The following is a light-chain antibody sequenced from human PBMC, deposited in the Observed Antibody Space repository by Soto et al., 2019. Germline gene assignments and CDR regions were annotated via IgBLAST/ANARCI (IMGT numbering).Light chain of an antibody. V-gene: IGKV3-20*01. J-gene: IGKJ3*01. Sequence: EIVLTQSPGTLSLSPGERATLSCRASQSVSSSYLALYQQKPGQAPRLLIYGASSRATGIPDRFSGSGSGTDFPLTLSRLEPEDFAVYYCQQYGSSPFTLGPGTIVDIK. CDR2: GAS. CDR1: QSVSSSY. CDR3: QQYGSSPFT.